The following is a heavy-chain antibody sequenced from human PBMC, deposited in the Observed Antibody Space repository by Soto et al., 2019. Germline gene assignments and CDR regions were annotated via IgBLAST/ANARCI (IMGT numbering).Heavy chain of an antibody. CDR2: ISTYNGNT. CDR1: DYTFFSYG. V-gene: IGHV1-18*01. D-gene: IGHD6-6*01. CDR3: ARKSSSSSWFDP. Sequence: ASVKLSCKASDYTFFSYGISWVRQAPGQGLEWMGWISTYNGNTNYAQKLQDRVTMTTDTSTRTAYMELRSLRSDDTAVYYCARKSSSSSWFDPWGQGTLVTVSS. J-gene: IGHJ5*02.